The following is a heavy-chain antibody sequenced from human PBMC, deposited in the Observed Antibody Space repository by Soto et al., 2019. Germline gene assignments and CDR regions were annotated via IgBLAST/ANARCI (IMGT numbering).Heavy chain of an antibody. D-gene: IGHD2-2*01. Sequence: TGGSLRLSCAGSGFTFRSYAMTWVRQAPGKGLEWVSTLSDSGGHTYYADSVKGRFTISRDNPKNTLYLQMNSLRAEDTAVYYCAKDSQSVSVSAARVYGMDVRGQGTTVTVSS. V-gene: IGHV3-23*01. CDR3: AKDSQSVSVSAARVYGMDV. CDR2: LSDSGGHT. CDR1: GFTFRSYA. J-gene: IGHJ6*02.